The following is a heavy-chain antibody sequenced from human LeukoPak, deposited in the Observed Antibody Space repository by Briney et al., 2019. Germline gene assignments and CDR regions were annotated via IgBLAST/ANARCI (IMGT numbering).Heavy chain of an antibody. D-gene: IGHD5-24*01. J-gene: IGHJ4*02. Sequence: ASVKVSCKASGGTFSSYAISWVRQAPGQGLEWMGGIIPIFGTANYAQKFQGRVTITADESTSTAYMELSSLRSEDTAVYYCARDHLSGMATITPFDYWGQGTLVTVSS. CDR1: GGTFSSYA. CDR2: IIPIFGTA. CDR3: ARDHLSGMATITPFDY. V-gene: IGHV1-69*13.